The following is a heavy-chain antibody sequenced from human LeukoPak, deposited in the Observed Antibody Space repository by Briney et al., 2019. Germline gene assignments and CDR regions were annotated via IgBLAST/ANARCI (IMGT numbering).Heavy chain of an antibody. V-gene: IGHV3-30*02. CDR2: IRYDGSNK. J-gene: IGHJ4*02. CDR3: AKHRSDCTNGVCSTFDY. D-gene: IGHD2-8*01. CDR1: GFTFSSYG. Sequence: PGGSLRLSCAASGFTFSSYGMHWVRQAPGKGLEWVAFIRYDGSNKYYADSVKGRFTISRDNSKNTLYLQMNSLRAEDTAVYYCAKHRSDCTNGVCSTFDYWGQGTLVTVSS.